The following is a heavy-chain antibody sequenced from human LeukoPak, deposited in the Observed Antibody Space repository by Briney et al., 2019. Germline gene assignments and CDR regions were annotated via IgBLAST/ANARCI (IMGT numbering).Heavy chain of an antibody. CDR3: ARAKGYMDV. V-gene: IGHV3-9*01. CDR1: GFTFDDYA. CDR2: ISWNSGST. Sequence: PGGSLRLSCAASGFTFDDYAMHWVRQAPGKGLEWVSGISWNSGSTSYADSVKGRFTISRDNAKNTLYLQMNSLRAEDTAVYYCARAKGYMDVWGKGTTVTISS. J-gene: IGHJ6*03.